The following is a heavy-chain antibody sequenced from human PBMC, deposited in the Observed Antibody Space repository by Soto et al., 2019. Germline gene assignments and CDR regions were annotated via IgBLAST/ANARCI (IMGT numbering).Heavy chain of an antibody. CDR3: ARRHNGYCSSTSCPTHFDY. V-gene: IGHV1-46*01. J-gene: IGHJ4*02. CDR1: GYTFTSYY. CDR2: INPSGGST. Sequence: QVQLVQSGAEVKKPGASVKVSCKASGYTFTSYYMHWVRQAPGQGLEGMGIINPSGGSTSYAQKFQGRVTMTRDTSTSTVYMELSSLRSEDTAVYYCARRHNGYCSSTSCPTHFDYWGQGTLVTVSS. D-gene: IGHD2-2*01.